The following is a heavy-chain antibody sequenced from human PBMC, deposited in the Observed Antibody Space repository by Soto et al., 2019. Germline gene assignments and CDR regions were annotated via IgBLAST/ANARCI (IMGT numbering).Heavy chain of an antibody. D-gene: IGHD4-17*01. J-gene: IGHJ5*02. CDR2: IYYSGST. Sequence: SETLSLTCTVSGGSIRGRTYYWGWIRQPPGKGLEWIGSIYYSGSTYYNPSLKSRVTISVDTSKNQFFLKLSSVTATDTAVYYCAIHLWRVTTPNWLDPWGQGTLVTVSS. CDR3: AIHLWRVTTPNWLDP. CDR1: GGSIRGRTYY. V-gene: IGHV4-39*01.